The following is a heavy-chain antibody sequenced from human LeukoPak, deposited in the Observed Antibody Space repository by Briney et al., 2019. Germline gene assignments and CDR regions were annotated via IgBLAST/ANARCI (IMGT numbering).Heavy chain of an antibody. D-gene: IGHD2-15*01. CDR1: GGSISSYY. J-gene: IGHJ4*02. Sequence: PSETLSLTCTVSGGSISSYYWSWIRQPPGKGLEWIGYIYYSGSTNYNPSLKSRVTISVDTSKNQFSLKLSSVTAADTAVYYCARGYCSGGSCYPEYYFDYWGQGTLVTVSS. CDR3: ARGYCSGGSCYPEYYFDY. V-gene: IGHV4-59*01. CDR2: IYYSGST.